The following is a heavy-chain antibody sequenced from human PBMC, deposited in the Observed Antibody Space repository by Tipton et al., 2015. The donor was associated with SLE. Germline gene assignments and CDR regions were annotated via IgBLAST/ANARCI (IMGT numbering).Heavy chain of an antibody. Sequence: LRLSCVASGFTFSSYEMNWVRQAPGKGLEWIGEINHSGSTNYNPSLKSRVTISVDTSKNQFSLKLSSVTAADTAVYYCARVPDNWFDPWGQGTLVTVSS. CDR3: ARVPDNWFDP. CDR1: GFTFSSYE. CDR2: INHSGST. J-gene: IGHJ5*02. V-gene: IGHV4-34*01.